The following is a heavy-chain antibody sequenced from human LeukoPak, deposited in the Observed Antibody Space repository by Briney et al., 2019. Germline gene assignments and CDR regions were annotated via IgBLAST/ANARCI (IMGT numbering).Heavy chain of an antibody. J-gene: IGHJ3*01. CDR2: IYSDGNT. CDR3: ARDRRLLYFGELFHDAFDL. CDR1: GFTVSSNN. D-gene: IGHD3-10*01. Sequence: GGSLRLSCAASGFTVSSNNMNWVRQAPGKGLEWVSVIYSDGNTYYADSVKGRFNISRDNSKNTLYLQMNSLRAEDTAVYYCARDRRLLYFGELFHDAFDLWGQGTMVTVSS. V-gene: IGHV3-53*01.